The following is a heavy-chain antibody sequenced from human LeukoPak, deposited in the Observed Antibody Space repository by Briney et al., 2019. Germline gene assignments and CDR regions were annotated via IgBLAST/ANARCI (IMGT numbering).Heavy chain of an antibody. D-gene: IGHD6-19*01. Sequence: SETLSLTCGVYGGSFSGHYWSWIRQPPGKGLEWIGENNDSGSTNYNPSLKSRVTISVDTSKNHFSLKLSSVTAADTAVYYCARGRRRWLVPPSDYYFYMDVWGKGTTVTVSS. J-gene: IGHJ6*03. CDR1: GGSFSGHY. CDR2: NNDSGST. V-gene: IGHV4-34*01. CDR3: ARGRRRWLVPPSDYYFYMDV.